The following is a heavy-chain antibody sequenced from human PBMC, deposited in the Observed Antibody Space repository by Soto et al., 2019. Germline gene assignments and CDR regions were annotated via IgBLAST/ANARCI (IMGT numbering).Heavy chain of an antibody. V-gene: IGHV4-39*01. CDR2: IYYSGST. CDR3: ATSGSGSYYYFDY. D-gene: IGHD3-10*01. J-gene: IGHJ4*02. Sequence: SETLSLTCTVSGGSISSSSYYWGWIRQPPGKGLEWIGSIYYSGSTYYNPSLKSRVTISLDTSKNQFSLKLNSVTAADTAVYFRATSGSGSYYYFDYWGQGSQVTVSS. CDR1: GGSISSSSYY.